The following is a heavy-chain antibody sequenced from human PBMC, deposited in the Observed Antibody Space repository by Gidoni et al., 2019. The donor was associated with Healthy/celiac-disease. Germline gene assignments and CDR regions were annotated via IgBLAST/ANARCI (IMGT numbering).Heavy chain of an antibody. J-gene: IGHJ4*02. D-gene: IGHD1-26*01. Sequence: QVQLVQSGAEAKKPGSSVKVSCKASGGTFSSYTISWVRQAPGQGLEWMGRIIPILGIANYAQKFQGRVTITADKSTSTAYMELSSLRSEDTAVYYCARDQVVGVFDYWGQGTLVTVSS. CDR1: GGTFSSYT. CDR3: ARDQVVGVFDY. CDR2: IIPILGIA. V-gene: IGHV1-69*08.